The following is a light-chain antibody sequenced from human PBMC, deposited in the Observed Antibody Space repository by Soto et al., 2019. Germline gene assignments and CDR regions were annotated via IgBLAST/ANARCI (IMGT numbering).Light chain of an antibody. CDR1: SSDVGGYNY. J-gene: IGLJ1*01. CDR3: SSYTSSSTYV. CDR2: EVS. V-gene: IGLV2-14*01. Sequence: QSVLTQPASVSGSPGQSITISCTRTSSDVGGYNYVSRYQQHPGKAPKLMIYEVSNRPSGVSNRFSGSKSGNTASLTISGLQAEDEADYYCSSYTSSSTYVFGTGTKVTVL.